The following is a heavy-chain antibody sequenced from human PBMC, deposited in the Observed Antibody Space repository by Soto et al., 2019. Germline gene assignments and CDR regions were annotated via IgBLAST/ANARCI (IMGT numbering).Heavy chain of an antibody. V-gene: IGHV3-13*01. J-gene: IGHJ6*02. CDR2: IGTAGDT. CDR3: ARGWRSSWYNVYVMDV. D-gene: IGHD6-13*01. Sequence: PGGSLRLSCAASGFTFSSYDMHWVRQATGKGLEWVSAIGTAGDTYYPGSVKGRFTISRENAKNSLYLQMNSLRAGDTAVYYCARGWRSSWYNVYVMDVWGQGTTVTVSS. CDR1: GFTFSSYD.